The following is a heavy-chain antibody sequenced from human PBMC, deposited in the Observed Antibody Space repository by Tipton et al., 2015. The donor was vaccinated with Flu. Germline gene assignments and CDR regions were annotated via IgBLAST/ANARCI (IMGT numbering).Heavy chain of an antibody. Sequence: SLRLSCAASGFTFSSYAMSWVRQAPGKGLEWVSAISGSGGSTYYADSVQGRFTISRDSSKNTLTLQMNSLRLEDTAVYFCARVGGSGNWPYYFESWGRGTLVTVSS. CDR2: ISGSGGST. CDR3: ARVGGSGNWPYYFES. D-gene: IGHD1-1*01. CDR1: GFTFSSYA. J-gene: IGHJ4*02. V-gene: IGHV3-23*01.